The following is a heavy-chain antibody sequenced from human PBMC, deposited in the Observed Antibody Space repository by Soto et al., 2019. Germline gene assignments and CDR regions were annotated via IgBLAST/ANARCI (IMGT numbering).Heavy chain of an antibody. J-gene: IGHJ4*02. D-gene: IGHD6-19*01. Sequence: KASETLSLTCAVSGGSISSSNWWSWVRQPPGKGLEWIGEIYHSGSTNYNPSLKSRVTISVDKSRNQFSLKLSSVTAADTAVYYCASARIAVAGRYFDYWGQGTLVTVSS. CDR2: IYHSGST. CDR3: ASARIAVAGRYFDY. V-gene: IGHV4-4*02. CDR1: GGSISSSNW.